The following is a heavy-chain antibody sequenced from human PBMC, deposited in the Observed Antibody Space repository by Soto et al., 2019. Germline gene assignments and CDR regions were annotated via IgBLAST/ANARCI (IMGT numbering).Heavy chain of an antibody. V-gene: IGHV4-59*08. D-gene: IGHD2-2*01. CDR2: IYYSGST. J-gene: IGHJ6*02. CDR1: GGSINNYY. CDR3: ARHAPYCSSTSHCAYGMDV. Sequence: SETLSLTCTVSGGSINNYYWSWIRQPPGKGLEWIGYIYYSGSTHYNPSLKSRVTISVDTSKNQFSLKLSSVTAADTAVYYCARHAPYCSSTSHCAYGMDVWGQGTTVTVSS.